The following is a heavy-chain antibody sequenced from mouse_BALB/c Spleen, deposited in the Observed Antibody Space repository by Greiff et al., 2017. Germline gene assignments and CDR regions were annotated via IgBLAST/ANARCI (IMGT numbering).Heavy chain of an antibody. J-gene: IGHJ2*01. CDR1: GFTFGAYY. CDR2: ISDGGSYT. V-gene: IGHV5-4*02. D-gene: IGHD2-1*01. CDR3: ARGGLIYYGNYVGY. Sequence: EVQLVESGGGLVKPGGSRKFSGAASGFTFGAYYRYGVRQTPEKRLEWVATISDGGSYTYYPDSVKGRFTISRDNAKNNLYLQMSSLKSEDTAMYYCARGGLIYYGNYVGYWGQGTTLTVSS.